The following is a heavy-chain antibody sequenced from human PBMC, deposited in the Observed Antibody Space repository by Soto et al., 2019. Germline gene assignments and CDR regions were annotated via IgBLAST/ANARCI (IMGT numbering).Heavy chain of an antibody. CDR2: INPNSGST. CDR3: ARTRYSSGWQRDAFDI. J-gene: IGHJ3*02. Sequence: ASVKGACKASGYTFTSYGSSWVRKNTGQGLEWMGWINPNSGSTNYAQKFQGWVTMTRDTSISTAYMELSRLRSDDTAVYYCARTRYSSGWQRDAFDIWGQGTMVTVSS. D-gene: IGHD6-19*01. CDR1: GYTFTSYG. V-gene: IGHV1-2*04.